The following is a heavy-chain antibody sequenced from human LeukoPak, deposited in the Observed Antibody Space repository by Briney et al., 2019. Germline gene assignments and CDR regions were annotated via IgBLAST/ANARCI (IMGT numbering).Heavy chain of an antibody. D-gene: IGHD2-21*02. V-gene: IGHV4-31*03. CDR2: IYYSGST. J-gene: IGHJ4*02. CDR1: GGSISSGGYY. CDR3: ARGVTGYYFDY. Sequence: SETLSLTCTVSGGSISSGGYYWRWIRQHPGKGLEWIGYIYYSGSTYYNPSLKSRVTISVDTSKNQFSLKLSSVTAADTAVYYCARGVTGYYFDYWGQGTLVTVSS.